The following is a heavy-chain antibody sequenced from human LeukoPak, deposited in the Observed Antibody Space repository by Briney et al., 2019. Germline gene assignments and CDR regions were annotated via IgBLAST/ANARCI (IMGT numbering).Heavy chain of an antibody. D-gene: IGHD3-16*01. CDR2: TNLHGTAV. V-gene: IGHV3-74*01. Sequence: GGSLRLSCEVSGLSFSNYWMHWVRQAPGKGLVWVARTNLHGTAVDYADSVKGRFIISRDNAKNTLFLQMNSLRVEDTAVYYCASSYTYVRLGDHWGQGTLVTVSS. CDR1: GLSFSNYW. CDR3: ASSYTYVRLGDH. J-gene: IGHJ4*02.